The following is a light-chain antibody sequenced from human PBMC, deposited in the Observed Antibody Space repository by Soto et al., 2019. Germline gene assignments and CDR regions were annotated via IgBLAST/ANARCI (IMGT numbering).Light chain of an antibody. J-gene: IGKJ1*01. V-gene: IGKV3-20*01. Sequence: EIVLTQSPGTLSLSAGERATLSCRASQSVSSSYLGWYQQIPGQAPRLLIYGASSRATGIPDRFRGSGSATDFTLTISRLEPEDFAVYYCQHYGSSPTTFGQGTKVDIK. CDR2: GAS. CDR3: QHYGSSPTT. CDR1: QSVSSSY.